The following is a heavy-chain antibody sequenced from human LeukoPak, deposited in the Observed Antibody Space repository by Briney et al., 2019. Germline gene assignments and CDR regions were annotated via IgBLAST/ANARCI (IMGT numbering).Heavy chain of an antibody. Sequence: KTGGSLRLSCEASGFTSFNFPMNWVRKAPGKGLEWASHIRSDGTITYADSVKGRFTISRDDAKTSVYLQMNSLRDEDTAMYYCARDNIWAFDIWGQGTMVTVSS. V-gene: IGHV3-69-1*01. CDR3: ARDNIWAFDI. CDR1: GFTSFNFP. CDR2: IRSDGTI. D-gene: IGHD2/OR15-2a*01. J-gene: IGHJ3*02.